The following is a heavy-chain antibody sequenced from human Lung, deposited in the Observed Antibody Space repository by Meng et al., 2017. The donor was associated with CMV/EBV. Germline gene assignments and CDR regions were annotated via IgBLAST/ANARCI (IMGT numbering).Heavy chain of an antibody. CDR1: GDSMANFY. D-gene: IGHD2-21*02. CDR3: ARGRSCVDGVCYDDHNYFGP. V-gene: IGHV4-59*01. J-gene: IGHJ5*02. CDR2: VFHTGDT. Sequence: LXTLSLTCNISGDSMANFYWTWIRQPPGKGLEWVGSVFHTGDTKYNSSLKGRLTLSVDTSRKQVSLRLVSLNTADTATYYCARGRSCVDGVCYDDHNYFGPWGQGXLVTVSS.